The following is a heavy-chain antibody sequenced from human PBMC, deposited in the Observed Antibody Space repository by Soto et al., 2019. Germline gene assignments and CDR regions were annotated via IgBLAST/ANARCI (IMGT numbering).Heavy chain of an antibody. D-gene: IGHD3-10*01. CDR2: IYTSGST. CDR1: GGSISSYY. V-gene: IGHV4-4*07. Sequence: ASETLSLTCTVCGGSISSYYWSWIRQPAGKGLEWIGRIYTSGSTNYNPSLKSRVTMSVDTSKNQFSLKLSSVTAADTAVYYCANSPITMVRGVIYYYYGMDVWGQGTTVTVSS. J-gene: IGHJ6*02. CDR3: ANSPITMVRGVIYYYYGMDV.